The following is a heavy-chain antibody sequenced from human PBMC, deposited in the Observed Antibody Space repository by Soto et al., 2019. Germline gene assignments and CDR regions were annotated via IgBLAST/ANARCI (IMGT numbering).Heavy chain of an antibody. CDR3: ARLESSSGWPGTIDY. J-gene: IGHJ4*02. CDR2: IYYSGST. V-gene: IGHV4-59*08. Sequence: SETLSLTCTVSGGSISSYYWSWIQQPPGKGLEWIGYIYYSGSTNYNPSLKSRVTISVDTSKNQFSLKLSSVTAADTAVYYCARLESSSGWPGTIDYWGQGTLVTVSS. D-gene: IGHD6-19*01. CDR1: GGSISSYY.